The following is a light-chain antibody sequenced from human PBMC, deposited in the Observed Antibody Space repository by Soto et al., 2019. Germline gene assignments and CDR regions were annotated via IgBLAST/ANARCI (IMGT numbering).Light chain of an antibody. Sequence: QSVLTQPRSVSGSPGQSVTISCTGTSSDVGGYNYVSWYQQHPGKAPKLMIYDVSKRPSGVPDRFSGSKSGNTASLTFFGFQAEDEADYSCCSYAGSYPLYFFGTGTKVTVL. CDR1: SSDVGGYNY. CDR3: CSYAGSYPLYF. J-gene: IGLJ1*01. CDR2: DVS. V-gene: IGLV2-11*01.